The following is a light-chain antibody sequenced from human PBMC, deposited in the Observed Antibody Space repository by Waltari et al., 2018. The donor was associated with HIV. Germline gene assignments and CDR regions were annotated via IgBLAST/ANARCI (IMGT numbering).Light chain of an antibody. Sequence: QSALTHPPSASGSPGQSITISSTRTSSDVGGYNYVSWYQQHPGKAPKLMIYEVSKRPSGVPDRFSGSKSRSTASLTVSGLQPEDEADYYCSAYAGSNNFVFGTGTKVTVL. CDR2: EVS. CDR3: SAYAGSNNFV. J-gene: IGLJ1*01. V-gene: IGLV2-8*01. CDR1: SSDVGGYNY.